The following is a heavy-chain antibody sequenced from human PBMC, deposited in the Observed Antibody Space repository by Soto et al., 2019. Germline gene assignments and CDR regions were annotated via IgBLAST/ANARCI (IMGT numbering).Heavy chain of an antibody. D-gene: IGHD3-10*01. CDR3: ASLSLWPTPPGRGFDY. V-gene: IGHV1-69*05. J-gene: IGHJ4*02. CDR2: IIPIFVTA. CDR1: GGTFSSYA. Sequence: QVQLVQSGAEVKKPGSSVKVSCKASGGTFSSYAISWVRQAPGQGLEWMGGIIPIFVTANYAQKFQGRVTINXXVXTPXEALELGGLRSEDIGVYYGASLSLWPTPPGRGFDYWGQGPLVTVSS.